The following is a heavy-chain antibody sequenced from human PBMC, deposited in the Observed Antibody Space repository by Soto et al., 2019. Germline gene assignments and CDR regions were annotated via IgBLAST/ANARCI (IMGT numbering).Heavy chain of an antibody. D-gene: IGHD6-13*01. CDR3: TTDRLGDSSSWDYFDF. CDR1: GFTFSTAW. CDR2: IKSKTDGGTT. J-gene: IGHJ4*02. V-gene: IGHV3-15*01. Sequence: GGSLRLSCAASGFTFSTAWMSWVRQAPGKGLEWVGRIKSKTDGGTTEYAAPVKGSITISRDDSKNTLYLQINSLKTEDTAVYSCTTDRLGDSSSWDYFDFWCQGTLVTVSS.